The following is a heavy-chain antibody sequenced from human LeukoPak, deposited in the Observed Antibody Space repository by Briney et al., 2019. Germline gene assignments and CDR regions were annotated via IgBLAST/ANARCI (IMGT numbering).Heavy chain of an antibody. CDR3: ARDFEMATILRYYYYYMDV. CDR2: ISAYNGNT. V-gene: IGHV1-18*01. J-gene: IGHJ6*03. CDR1: GYTFTSYG. D-gene: IGHD5-24*01. Sequence: ASVKVSCKASGYTFTSYGISWVRQAPGQGLEWMGWISAYNGNTNYAQKLQGRVTMTTDTSTSTAYMELRSLRPDDTAVYYCARDFEMATILRYYYYYMDVWGKGTTVTVSS.